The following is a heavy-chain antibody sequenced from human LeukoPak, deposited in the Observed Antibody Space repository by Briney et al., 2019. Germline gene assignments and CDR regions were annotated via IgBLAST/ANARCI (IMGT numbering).Heavy chain of an antibody. J-gene: IGHJ5*02. V-gene: IGHV3-30*03. CDR3: ARAFQGSYYGSGSQINWFDP. CDR2: ISYDGSNK. Sequence: GGSLRLSCAASGFTFSSYGMHWVRQAPGKGLERVAVISYDGSNKYYADSVKGRFTISRDNAKKLLYLQMNSLRAEDTALYYCARAFQGSYYGSGSQINWFDPWGQGTLVTVSS. D-gene: IGHD3-10*01. CDR1: GFTFSSYG.